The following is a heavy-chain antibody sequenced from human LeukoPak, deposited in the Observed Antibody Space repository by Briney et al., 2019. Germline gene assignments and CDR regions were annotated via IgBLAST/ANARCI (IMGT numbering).Heavy chain of an antibody. V-gene: IGHV1-2*02. Sequence: ASVRVSCKASGYTFTAYYIHWGRQAPGQGLEWMGWINPNSGGTNYALKFRGRVTMTRDTSISTASMELSRLISDDTAVYYCARPQDHGGNVENFNIWGQGTVVTVSS. CDR1: GYTFTAYY. CDR3: ARPQDHGGNVENFNI. CDR2: INPNSGGT. J-gene: IGHJ3*02. D-gene: IGHD4-23*01.